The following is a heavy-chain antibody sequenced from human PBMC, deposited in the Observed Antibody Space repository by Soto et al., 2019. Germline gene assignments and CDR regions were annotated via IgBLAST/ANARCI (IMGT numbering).Heavy chain of an antibody. CDR3: ARAGRMAARPIDY. CDR1: GGSISSYY. CDR2: IYNSGST. J-gene: IGHJ4*02. D-gene: IGHD6-6*01. Sequence: SETLSLTCTVSGGSISSYYWSWIRQPPGKGLEWIGYIYNSGSTNYNPSLKSRVTISIDTSKNQFSLKLNSVTAADTAVYYCARAGRMAARPIDYWGRGTLVT. V-gene: IGHV4-59*01.